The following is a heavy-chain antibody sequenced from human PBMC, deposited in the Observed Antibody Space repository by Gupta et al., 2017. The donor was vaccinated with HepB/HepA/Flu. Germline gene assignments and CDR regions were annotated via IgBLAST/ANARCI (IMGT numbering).Heavy chain of an antibody. D-gene: IGHD1-14*01. V-gene: IGHV3-23*01. CDR1: GVTFSSYA. J-gene: IGHJ4*02. CDR3: AKGLWGLNPFPVFDY. CDR2: ISGSGGST. Sequence: EVQLLESGGGLVQPGGSLRLSCAGSGVTFSSYAMSWVRQAPGKGLEWVSAISGSGGSTYYADSVKGRFTISRDNSKNTLYLQMNSLRAEDTAVYYCAKGLWGLNPFPVFDYWGQGTLVTVSS.